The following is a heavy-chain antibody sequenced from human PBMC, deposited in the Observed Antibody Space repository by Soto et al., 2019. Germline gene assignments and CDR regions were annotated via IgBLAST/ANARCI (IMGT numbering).Heavy chain of an antibody. CDR3: AKVSGTYYKFQYLDY. V-gene: IGHV3-23*01. J-gene: IGHJ4*02. CDR2: IIGSGGNT. CDR1: GFTFSSYA. Sequence: EVQLLESGGGLVQPGGSLRLSCAASGFTFSSYAMSWVRQAPGKALEWVSAIIGSGGNTYHADSVKGRFTISRDNSKNTLSLQMNSLRAEDTAVYYCAKVSGTYYKFQYLDYWGQGTLVTVSS. D-gene: IGHD3-10*01.